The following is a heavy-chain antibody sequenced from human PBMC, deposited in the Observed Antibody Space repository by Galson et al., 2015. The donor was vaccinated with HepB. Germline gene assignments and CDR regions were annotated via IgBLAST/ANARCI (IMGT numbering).Heavy chain of an antibody. D-gene: IGHD3-22*01. J-gene: IGHJ5*02. V-gene: IGHV3-48*01. CDR2: ISSSSSTI. CDR1: GFTFSSYS. CDR3: ARETYYYDSSAHRGKNWFDP. Sequence: SLRLSCAASGFTFSSYSMNWVRQAPGKGLEWVSYISSSSSTIYYADSVKGRFTISRDNAKNSLYLQMNSLRAEDAAVYYCARETYYYDSSAHRGKNWFDPWGQGTLVTVSS.